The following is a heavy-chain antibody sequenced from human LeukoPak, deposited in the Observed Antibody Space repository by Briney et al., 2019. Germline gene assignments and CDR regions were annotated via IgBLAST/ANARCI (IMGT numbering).Heavy chain of an antibody. CDR1: GFRFSNYW. D-gene: IGHD2/OR15-2a*01. V-gene: IGHV3-7*01. J-gene: IGHJ4*02. Sequence: GGSLRLSCAASGFRFSNYWMTWLRQFPAKGLEWVANINPDESAKYYLDSVRGRFTISRDNAQASLFLQMNNLRLDDTAVYYCARDPNREDDFWGQGILVTVSS. CDR2: INPDESAK. CDR3: ARDPNREDDF.